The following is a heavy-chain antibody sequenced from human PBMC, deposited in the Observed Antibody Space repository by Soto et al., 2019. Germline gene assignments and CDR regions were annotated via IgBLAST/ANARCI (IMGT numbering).Heavy chain of an antibody. V-gene: IGHV3-74*01. CDR1: GLTFSSYS. D-gene: IGHD3-10*01. J-gene: IGHJ4*02. CDR3: AADLVAGSGSLGH. Sequence: GESLKRACAASGLTFSSYSINWVRQAPGKGLQWVSRIRHDGADSNYADFVGGRFTISRDNTKNTLRLQMNSLRAEDTAVYFCAADLVAGSGSLGHWGQGTLVTVSS. CDR2: IRHDGADS.